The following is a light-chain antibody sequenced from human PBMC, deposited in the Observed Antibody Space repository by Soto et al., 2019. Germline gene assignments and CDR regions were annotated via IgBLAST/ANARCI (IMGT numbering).Light chain of an antibody. Sequence: EIVLTQSPGTRSLSPGERATLSCRASQSVSSNYLAWYQQKRGQAPRLLIYGASIRATGIPDRFSGSGSGKNCNLTISSLELEDLAVYYRQQYGSSPLFAFGHGNEGDFK. V-gene: IGKV3-20*01. CDR2: GAS. CDR1: QSVSSNY. J-gene: IGKJ3*01. CDR3: QQYGSSPLFA.